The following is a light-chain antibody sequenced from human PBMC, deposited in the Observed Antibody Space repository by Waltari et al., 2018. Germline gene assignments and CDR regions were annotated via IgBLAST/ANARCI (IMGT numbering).Light chain of an antibody. CDR1: QSVGTS. CDR2: DAS. Sequence: EIFLTQSPATLSVSAGESAALSCRASQSVGTSLAWYQHRAGQAPRLLIDDASKRAAGIPARFRGRGSGTDFTLVIDTLEPEDFAVYYCQQRNTWPRTFGQGTKVEI. CDR3: QQRNTWPRT. J-gene: IGKJ1*01. V-gene: IGKV3-11*01.